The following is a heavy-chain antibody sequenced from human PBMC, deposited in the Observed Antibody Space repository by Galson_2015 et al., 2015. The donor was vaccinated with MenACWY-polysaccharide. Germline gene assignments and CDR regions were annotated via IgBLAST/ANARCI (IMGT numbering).Heavy chain of an antibody. Sequence: SLRLSCAASGLIFSDYGIHWVRQAPGKGLEWVSFISHDGSNRHFADSVKGRFTISRDTSRNTVYMQVSSLRPEDTAVYYCAKEGQELDESYFDFWGQGTLVTVSS. CDR3: AKEGQELDESYFDF. V-gene: IGHV3-30*18. J-gene: IGHJ4*02. CDR2: ISHDGSNR. CDR1: GLIFSDYG. D-gene: IGHD1-1*01.